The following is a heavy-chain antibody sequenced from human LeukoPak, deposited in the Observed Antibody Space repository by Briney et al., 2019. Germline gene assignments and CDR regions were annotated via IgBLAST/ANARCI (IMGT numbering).Heavy chain of an antibody. CDR1: GFTFSSYG. V-gene: IGHV3-33*01. Sequence: PGGSLRLSCAASGFTFSSYGMHWVRQAPGKGLEWVAVIWYDGSNKYYADSVKGRFTISRGNSKNTLYLQMNSLRAEDTAVYYCARVTLKGSSGDYWGQGTLVTVSS. D-gene: IGHD3-22*01. CDR3: ARVTLKGSSGDY. J-gene: IGHJ4*02. CDR2: IWYDGSNK.